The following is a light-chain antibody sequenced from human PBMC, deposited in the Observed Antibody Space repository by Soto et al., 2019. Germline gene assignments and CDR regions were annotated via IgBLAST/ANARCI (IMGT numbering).Light chain of an antibody. CDR3: CSYTTSSTSV. J-gene: IGLJ1*01. CDR1: SSDIGGYDY. CDR2: EVS. Sequence: QSALTQPASVSGSPGQSITISCTGTSSDIGGYDYVSWYQQHPGKAPKLVIFEVSNRPSGISTRFSGSKSGNTASLTISGLQADDAADYYCCSYTTSSTSVFGTGTKLTVL. V-gene: IGLV2-14*01.